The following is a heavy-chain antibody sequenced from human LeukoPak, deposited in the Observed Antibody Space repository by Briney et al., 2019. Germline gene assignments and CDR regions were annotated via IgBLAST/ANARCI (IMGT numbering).Heavy chain of an antibody. CDR1: ASTFSTYA. J-gene: IGHJ6*02. V-gene: IGHV3-30-3*01. D-gene: IGHD3-10*01. CDR2: ISFDGNNE. Sequence: PGGSHRLSWPPSASTFSTYAMHWVRLAPGKGREWVAVISFDGNNEDYADSLKRRFIISSDNAKNSLYLQMNSLRAVDTAVYYCAREGVTGMDVWAQGTTDSVSS. CDR3: AREGVTGMDV.